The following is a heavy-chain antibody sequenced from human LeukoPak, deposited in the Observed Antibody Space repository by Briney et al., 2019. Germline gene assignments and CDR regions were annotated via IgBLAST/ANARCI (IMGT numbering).Heavy chain of an antibody. CDR1: GGTFSSYA. J-gene: IGHJ4*02. Sequence: ASVKVSCKASGGTFSSYAISWVRQAPGQGLEWMGGIIPIFGTANYAQKFQGRVTIAADESTSTAYMELSSLRSEDTAVYYCARERSSGWGFTYSFDYWGQGTLVTVSS. CDR2: IIPIFGTA. CDR3: ARERSSGWGFTYSFDY. D-gene: IGHD6-19*01. V-gene: IGHV1-69*13.